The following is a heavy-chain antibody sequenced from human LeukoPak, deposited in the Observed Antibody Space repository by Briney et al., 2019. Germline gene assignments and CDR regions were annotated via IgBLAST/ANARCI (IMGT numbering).Heavy chain of an antibody. CDR1: GYTFTSYG. V-gene: IGHV1-18*01. Sequence: GESLKISCKASGYTFTSYGISWVRQAPGQGLEWMGWISAYNGNTNYAQKLQGRVTMTTDTSTSTAYMKLRSLRSDDTAVYYCARGLSQEYSLRGPAFPFDYWGQGTLVTVSS. J-gene: IGHJ4*02. D-gene: IGHD6-6*01. CDR2: ISAYNGNT. CDR3: ARGLSQEYSLRGPAFPFDY.